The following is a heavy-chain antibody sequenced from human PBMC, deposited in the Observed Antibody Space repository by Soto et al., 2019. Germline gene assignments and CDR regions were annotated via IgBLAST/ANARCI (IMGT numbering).Heavy chain of an antibody. V-gene: IGHV1-69*01. CDR2: TIPIFGTA. D-gene: IGHD1-26*01. J-gene: IGHJ4*02. Sequence: QVQLVQSGAEVKKPGSSVKVSCKASGSTFSSYSINWVRQAPGQGLEWMGETIPIFGTANYAQKFQGRVTITADESTSTAYMELSSLRSEDTGVYYCARDGGRHSGGIDYWGQGTLVSVSS. CDR3: ARDGGRHSGGIDY. CDR1: GSTFSSYS.